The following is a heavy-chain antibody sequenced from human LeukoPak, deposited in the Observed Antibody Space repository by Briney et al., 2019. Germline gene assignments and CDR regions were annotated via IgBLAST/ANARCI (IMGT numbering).Heavy chain of an antibody. V-gene: IGHV3-53*01. CDR2: IHAGGTT. CDR1: GFTVSSNY. CDR3: AREVRGDYFDF. J-gene: IGHJ4*02. Sequence: GGSLRLSCAVSGFTVSSNYMNWVRQAPGKGLEWVAVIHAGGTTFYADSVKGRFTISRDNSKNTLYLQMNSLRADDTAVYYCAREVRGDYFDFWGQGTLVTVSS. D-gene: IGHD3-16*01.